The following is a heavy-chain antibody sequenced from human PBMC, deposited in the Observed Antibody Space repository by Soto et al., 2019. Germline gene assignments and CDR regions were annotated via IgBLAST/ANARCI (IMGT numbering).Heavy chain of an antibody. CDR3: ARLLGYYDSSGSHPAYFDY. V-gene: IGHV1-18*01. J-gene: IGHJ4*02. CDR2: ISAYNGNT. CDR1: GYTFTSYG. D-gene: IGHD3-22*01. Sequence: ASVKVSCKASGYTFTSYGISCVRQAPGQGLEWMGWISAYNGNTNYAQKLQGRVTMTTDTSTSTAYMELRSLRSDDTAVYYCARLLGYYDSSGSHPAYFDYWGQGTLVTVSS.